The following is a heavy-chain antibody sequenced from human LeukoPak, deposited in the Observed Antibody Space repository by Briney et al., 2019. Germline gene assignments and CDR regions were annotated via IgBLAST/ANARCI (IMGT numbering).Heavy chain of an antibody. V-gene: IGHV3-74*01. CDR1: GFTASGYW. J-gene: IGHJ5*02. CDR3: AKFRDSSSWVWFDP. Sequence: GGSLRPSCAASGFTASGYWMHWVRQHPARGLMWLSYITEDGSGKSYEDSVRGRFTISRDNAKNTVHLQMNSLRAEDTAVYYCAKFRDSSSWVWFDPWGQGTLVTVSS. CDR2: ITEDGSGK. D-gene: IGHD6-13*01.